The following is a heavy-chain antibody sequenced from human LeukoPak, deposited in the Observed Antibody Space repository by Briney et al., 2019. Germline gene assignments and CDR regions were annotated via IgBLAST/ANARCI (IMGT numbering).Heavy chain of an antibody. D-gene: IGHD2-2*01. V-gene: IGHV3-7*01. CDR1: GFTFWDYW. CDR2: IKKDRTEK. Sequence: GGSLRLSGAASGFTFWDYWLSWVRQAPGKGLEGVANIKKDRTEKNYVDSVKGRFTISRDHARNSLYLQMNRLRAEDTAVYYCVRGPYALFWGQGTLVSVSS. J-gene: IGHJ4*02. CDR3: VRGPYALF.